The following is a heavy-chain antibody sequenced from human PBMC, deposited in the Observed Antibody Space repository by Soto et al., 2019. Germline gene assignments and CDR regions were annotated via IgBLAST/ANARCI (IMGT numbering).Heavy chain of an antibody. CDR1: GFTFTNAW. V-gene: IGHV3-15*01. CDR2: IKSKTDGETT. Sequence: EVQLVESGGGLVKPGGSLKLSCTASGFTFTNAWMNWVRQAPGKGLEWVGRIKSKTDGETTDDAAPVKGRITISRDDSKNTVYLQMNSLKSEDTAVYYCTTGVAPPPIFGYWGQGTLVTVSS. CDR3: TTGVAPPPIFGY. J-gene: IGHJ4*02. D-gene: IGHD2-2*01.